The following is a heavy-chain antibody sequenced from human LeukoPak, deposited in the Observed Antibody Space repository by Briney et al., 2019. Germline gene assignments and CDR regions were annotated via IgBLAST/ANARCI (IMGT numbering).Heavy chain of an antibody. CDR2: ISGSGGST. V-gene: IGHV3-23*01. D-gene: IGHD3-22*01. Sequence: QPGGSLRLSCAASGFTFSSHAMSWVRQAPGKGLEWVSAISGSGGSTYYADSVKGRFTISRDNSKNTLYLQMNSLRAEDTAVYYCAKDLEYYYDSSGYYYWGQGTLVTVSS. CDR3: AKDLEYYYDSSGYYY. J-gene: IGHJ4*02. CDR1: GFTFSSHA.